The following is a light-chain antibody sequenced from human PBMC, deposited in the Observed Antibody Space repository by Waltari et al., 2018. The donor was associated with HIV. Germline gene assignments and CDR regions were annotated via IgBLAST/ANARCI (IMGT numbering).Light chain of an antibody. CDR1: SPNFRAGYD. Sequence: QSVLTQPPSVSGAPGQRVPIPCTGSSPNFRAGYDLHWSQQLPGTAPNLLIYGKAHGPSGVPERVSGSKSGTSASLAIAGLQAEDEADYYCQSLRVFGGGTKLTVL. CDR3: QSLRV. CDR2: GKA. V-gene: IGLV1-40*01. J-gene: IGLJ2*01.